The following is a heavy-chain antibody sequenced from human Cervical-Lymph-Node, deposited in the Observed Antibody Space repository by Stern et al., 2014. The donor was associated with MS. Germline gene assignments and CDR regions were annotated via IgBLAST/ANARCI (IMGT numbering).Heavy chain of an antibody. V-gene: IGHV3-33*01. CDR3: ARDQDSSGYYRDYYGMDV. Sequence: VQLVESGGGVVQPGRSLRLSCAASGFTFSSYGMHWVRQAPGKGLEWVAVIWYDGSNKYYADSVEGRFTISRDNSKNTLYLQMNSLRAEDTAVYYCARDQDSSGYYRDYYGMDVWGQGTTVTVSS. CDR1: GFTFSSYG. D-gene: IGHD3-22*01. J-gene: IGHJ6*02. CDR2: IWYDGSNK.